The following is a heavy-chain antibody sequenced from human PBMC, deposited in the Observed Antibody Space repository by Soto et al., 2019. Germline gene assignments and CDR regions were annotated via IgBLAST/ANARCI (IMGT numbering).Heavy chain of an antibody. CDR2: IYYSGST. CDR1: GGSVSSGSYY. V-gene: IGHV4-61*01. D-gene: IGHD5-18*01. CDR3: ARISGYSYGLPPYFDY. Sequence: SETLSLTCTVSGGSVSSGSYYWSRIRQPPGKGLEWIGYIYYSGSTNYNPSLKSRVTISVDTSKNQFSLKLSSVTAADTAVYYCARISGYSYGLPPYFDYWGQGTLVTVS. J-gene: IGHJ4*02.